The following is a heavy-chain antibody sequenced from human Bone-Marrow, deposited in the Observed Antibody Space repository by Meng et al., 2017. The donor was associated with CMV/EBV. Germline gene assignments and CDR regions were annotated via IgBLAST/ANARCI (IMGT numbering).Heavy chain of an antibody. CDR1: GFTFSSYA. CDR2: ISPSGGNT. J-gene: IGHJ4*02. V-gene: IGHV3-23*01. D-gene: IGHD3-16*01. CDR3: AKVITAYFDY. Sequence: GGSLRLSCAASGFTFSSYAMSWVRQAPGKGLEWVSTISPSGGNTYYADSVKGRFTISRDNSKNTLYLQMNTLRGEDTAIYYCAKVITAYFDYWGQGNRVIVSS.